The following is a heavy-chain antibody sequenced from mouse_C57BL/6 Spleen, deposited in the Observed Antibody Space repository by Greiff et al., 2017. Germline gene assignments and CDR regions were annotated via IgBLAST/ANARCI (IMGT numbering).Heavy chain of an antibody. V-gene: IGHV1-26*01. CDR2: LNPNNGGT. Sequence: EVQLQQSGPELVKPGASVKISCKASGYTFTDYYMNWVKQSHGKSLEWIGDLNPNNGGTSYNQKFKGKATLTVDKSSSTAYMELRSLTSEDSAVYYCARSGFIATVGYFDVWGTGTTVTVSS. CDR3: ARSGFIATVGYFDV. CDR1: GYTFTDYY. D-gene: IGHD1-1*01. J-gene: IGHJ1*03.